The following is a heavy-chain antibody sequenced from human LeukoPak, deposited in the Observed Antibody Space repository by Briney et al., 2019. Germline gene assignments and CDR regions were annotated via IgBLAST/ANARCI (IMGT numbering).Heavy chain of an antibody. V-gene: IGHV3-23*01. CDR1: GFTFSDYA. J-gene: IGHJ4*02. Sequence: GGSLRLSCVASGFTFSDYAMNWVRQAPGKGPEWVSGISASGAGTYYADSVKGRFTISRDNSKNTLYLQMNSLRAEDTAVYYCAKDLYSSSWYLGFDYWGQGTLVTVSS. CDR3: AKDLYSSSWYLGFDY. CDR2: ISASGAGT. D-gene: IGHD6-13*01.